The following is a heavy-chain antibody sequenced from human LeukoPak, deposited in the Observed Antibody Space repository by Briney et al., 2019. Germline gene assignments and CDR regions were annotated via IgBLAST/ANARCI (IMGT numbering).Heavy chain of an antibody. J-gene: IGHJ5*02. CDR2: IYYSGST. CDR3: ARDRANNWFDP. D-gene: IGHD5-12*01. Sequence: SETLSLTCTVSGGSISSYYWSWIRQPPGKGLEWIGYIYYSGSTNYNPSLKSRVTISVDTSKNQFSLKLSSVTAADTAVYYCARDRANNWFDPWGQGTLVTVSA. CDR1: GGSISSYY. V-gene: IGHV4-59*01.